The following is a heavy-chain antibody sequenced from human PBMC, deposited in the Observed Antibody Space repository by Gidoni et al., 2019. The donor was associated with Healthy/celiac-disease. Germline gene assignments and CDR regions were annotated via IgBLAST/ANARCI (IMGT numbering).Heavy chain of an antibody. D-gene: IGHD3-16*02. CDR2: IKSKTDGGTT. CDR3: TTNYDYVWGSYRDWYFDL. CDR1: GFTFSNAW. J-gene: IGHJ2*01. Sequence: EVQLVESGGGLVKPGGSLRLSCAASGFTFSNAWMSWVRQAPGKGLEWVGRIKSKTDGGTTDYAAPVKGRFTISRDDSKNTLYLQMNSLKTEDTAVYYCTTNYDYVWGSYRDWYFDLWGRGTLVTVSS. V-gene: IGHV3-15*01.